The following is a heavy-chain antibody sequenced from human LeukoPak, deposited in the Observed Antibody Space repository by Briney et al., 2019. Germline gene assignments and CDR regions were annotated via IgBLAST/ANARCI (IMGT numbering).Heavy chain of an antibody. Sequence: PSETLPLTCTVSGGSISSSSYYWGWIRQPPGKGLEWIGSIYHSGSTYYNPSLKSRVTISVDTSKNQFSLKLSSVTAADTAVYYCARDVWQLRPFDYWGQGTLVTVSS. V-gene: IGHV4-39*07. CDR2: IYHSGST. CDR1: GGSISSSSYY. D-gene: IGHD6-6*01. J-gene: IGHJ4*02. CDR3: ARDVWQLRPFDY.